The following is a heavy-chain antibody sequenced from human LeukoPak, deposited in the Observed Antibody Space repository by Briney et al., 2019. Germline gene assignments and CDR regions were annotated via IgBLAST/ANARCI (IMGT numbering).Heavy chain of an antibody. V-gene: IGHV3-23*01. CDR2: ISGSGGST. Sequence: PGGSLRLSCAASGCTFSSHAMSWVRQAPGKGLEWVSAISGSGGSTYYADSVKGRFTISRDNSKNTLYLQMNSLRAEDTAVYYCAKGLVIMSGLFDYWGQGTLVTVSS. D-gene: IGHD3-9*01. CDR1: GCTFSSHA. CDR3: AKGLVIMSGLFDY. J-gene: IGHJ4*02.